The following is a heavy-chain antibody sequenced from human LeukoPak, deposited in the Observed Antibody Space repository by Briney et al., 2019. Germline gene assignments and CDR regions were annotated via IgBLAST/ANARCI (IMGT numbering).Heavy chain of an antibody. Sequence: PGGSLRLSCAASGFTFSGSAMHWVRQASGKGLEWVGRIRSKANSYATAYAASVKGRFTISRDDSKNTAYLQMNSLKTEDTAVYYCKVTSRYYYDSSGYYNDYWGQGTLVTVSS. CDR1: GFTFSGSA. J-gene: IGHJ4*02. D-gene: IGHD3-22*01. CDR2: IRSKANSYAT. V-gene: IGHV3-73*01. CDR3: KVTSRYYYDSSGYYNDY.